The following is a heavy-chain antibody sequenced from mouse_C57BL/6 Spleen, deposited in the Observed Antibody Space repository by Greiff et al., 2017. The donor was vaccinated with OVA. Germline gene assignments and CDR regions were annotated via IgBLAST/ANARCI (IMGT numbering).Heavy chain of an antibody. J-gene: IGHJ3*01. CDR1: GYTFTSYW. CDR3: ARGAAQATFWFAY. Sequence: VQLQQPGAELVMPGASVKLSCKASGYTFTSYWMHWVKQRPGQGLEWIGEIDPSDSYTNYNQKFKGKSTLTVDKSSRTAYMQLSSLTSEDSAVYYCARGAAQATFWFAYWGQGTLVTVSA. CDR2: IDPSDSYT. D-gene: IGHD3-2*02. V-gene: IGHV1-69*01.